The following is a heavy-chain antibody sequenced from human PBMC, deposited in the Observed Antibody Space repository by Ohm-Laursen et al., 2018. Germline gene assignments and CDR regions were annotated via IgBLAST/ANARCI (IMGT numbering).Heavy chain of an antibody. J-gene: IGHJ3*02. V-gene: IGHV3-33*01. CDR2: IWYDGSNK. Sequence: SLRLSCSASGFTFSSYGMHWVRQAPGKGLEWVAVIWYDGSNKYYADSVKGRFTISRDNSKNTLYLQMNSLRAEDTAVYYCARAWDYGDYGSAFDIWGQGTMVTVSS. D-gene: IGHD4-17*01. CDR3: ARAWDYGDYGSAFDI. CDR1: GFTFSSYG.